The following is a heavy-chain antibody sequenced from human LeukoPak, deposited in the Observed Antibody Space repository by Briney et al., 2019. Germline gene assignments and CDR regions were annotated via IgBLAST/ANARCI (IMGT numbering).Heavy chain of an antibody. CDR1: GFTFSSYA. CDR3: ATLNAPAAMAFDYYYGMDV. J-gene: IGHJ6*02. Sequence: PGGSLRLSCAASGFTFSSYAMSWVRQAPGKGLEWVSAISGSGGSTYYADSVKGRFTISRDNSKNTLYLQMNSLRAEDTAVYYCATLNAPAAMAFDYYYGMDVWGQGTTVTVSS. CDR2: ISGSGGST. D-gene: IGHD2-2*01. V-gene: IGHV3-23*01.